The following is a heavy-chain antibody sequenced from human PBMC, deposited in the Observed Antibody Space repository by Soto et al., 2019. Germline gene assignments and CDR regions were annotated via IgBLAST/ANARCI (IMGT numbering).Heavy chain of an antibody. D-gene: IGHD3-22*01. V-gene: IGHV4-34*01. Sequence: SETLSLTCAVYGGSFSGYYWSWIRQPPGKGLEWIGEINHSGSTNYNPSLKSRVTISVDTSKNQFSLKLSSVTAADTAVYYCARQDVSHYYDSSGEGGNYYYGMDVWGQGTTVTVSS. CDR3: ARQDVSHYYDSSGEGGNYYYGMDV. CDR2: INHSGST. CDR1: GGSFSGYY. J-gene: IGHJ6*02.